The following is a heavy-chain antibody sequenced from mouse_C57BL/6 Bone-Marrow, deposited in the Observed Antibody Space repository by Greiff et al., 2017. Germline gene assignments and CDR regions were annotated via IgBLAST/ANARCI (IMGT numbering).Heavy chain of an antibody. CDR1: GYTFTSYW. V-gene: IGHV1-69*01. CDR3: AREGSSYYGPFAY. Sequence: QVQLQQPGAELVMPGASVKLSCKASGYTFTSYWMHWVKQRPGKGLEWIGEIDPSDSYTNYNQKFKGKSTLTVDKSTSTAYMQLSSLTSEDSAVYYCAREGSSYYGPFAYWGQGTLVTVSA. D-gene: IGHD1-1*01. J-gene: IGHJ3*01. CDR2: IDPSDSYT.